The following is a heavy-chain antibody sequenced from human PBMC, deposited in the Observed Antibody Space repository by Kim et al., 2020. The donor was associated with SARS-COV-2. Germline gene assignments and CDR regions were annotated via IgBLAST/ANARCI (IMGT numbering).Heavy chain of an antibody. CDR2: INHSGST. D-gene: IGHD2-21*02. J-gene: IGHJ5*02. Sequence: SETLSLTCAVYGGSFSGYYWSWIRQPPGKGLEWIGEINHSGSTNYNPSLKSRVTISVDTSKNQFSLKLSSVTAADTAVYYCARGSVYQPLLSAQTNWFDPWGQGTLVTVSS. CDR3: ARGSVYQPLLSAQTNWFDP. CDR1: GGSFSGYY. V-gene: IGHV4-34*01.